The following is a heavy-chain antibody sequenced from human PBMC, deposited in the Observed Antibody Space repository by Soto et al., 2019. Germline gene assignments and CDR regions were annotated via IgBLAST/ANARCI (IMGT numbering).Heavy chain of an antibody. D-gene: IGHD2-15*01. Sequence: PSETLSLTCAVSDGSMSSGGYYWSWIRQHPGKGLEWIGYIYYSGSTYYNPSLKSRVTISVDTSKNQFSLKLSSVTAADTAVYYCARRYGGNFDYWGQGTLVTVS. CDR1: DGSMSSGGYY. J-gene: IGHJ4*02. V-gene: IGHV4-31*11. CDR3: ARRYGGNFDY. CDR2: IYYSGST.